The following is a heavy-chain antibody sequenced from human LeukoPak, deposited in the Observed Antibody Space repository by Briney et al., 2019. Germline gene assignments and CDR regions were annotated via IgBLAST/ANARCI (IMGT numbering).Heavy chain of an antibody. V-gene: IGHV4-59*12. J-gene: IGHJ5*02. CDR1: GGSISSYY. CDR2: IYYSGRST. D-gene: IGHD3-16*02. CDR3: ARDENGYVWGSFRA. Sequence: SETLSLTCTVSGGSISSYYWSWIRQPPGKGLEWIGYIYYSGRSTYYNPSLKSRVTISIDTSKNQFSLKLSSVTAADTAVYYCARDENGYVWGSFRAWGQGTLVTVSS.